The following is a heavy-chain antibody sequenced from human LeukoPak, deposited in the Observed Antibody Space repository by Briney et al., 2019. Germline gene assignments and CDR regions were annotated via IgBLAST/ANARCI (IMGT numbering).Heavy chain of an antibody. CDR3: ASGGLLWFGELFDAFDI. CDR1: GGTFSSYA. D-gene: IGHD3-10*01. Sequence: SVKVSCKASGGTFSSYAISWVRQAPGQGLEWMGGIIPISGTANYAQKFQGRVTITRDTSASTAYMELSSLRSEDTAVYYCASGGLLWFGELFDAFDIWGQGTMVTVSS. V-gene: IGHV1-69*05. J-gene: IGHJ3*02. CDR2: IIPISGTA.